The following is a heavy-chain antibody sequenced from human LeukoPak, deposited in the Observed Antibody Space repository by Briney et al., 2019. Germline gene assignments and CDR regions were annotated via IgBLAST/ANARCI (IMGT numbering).Heavy chain of an antibody. CDR1: GYTFTSYG. CDR3: ARGIVGGDIVATIYYFDY. J-gene: IGHJ4*02. D-gene: IGHD5-12*01. CDR2: ISAYNGNT. V-gene: IGHV1-18*04. Sequence: ASVKVSCKASGYTFTSYGISWVRQAPGQGLEWMGWISAYNGNTDYAQKLQGRVTMTIDTSTSTAYMELRSLRSDDTAVYYCARGIVGGDIVATIYYFDYWGQGTLVTVSS.